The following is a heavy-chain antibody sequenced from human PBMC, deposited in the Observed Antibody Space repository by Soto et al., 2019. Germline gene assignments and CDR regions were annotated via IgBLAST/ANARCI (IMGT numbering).Heavy chain of an antibody. CDR1: GGTFSRYG. D-gene: IGHD3-10*01. CDR2: IIPLFGTA. J-gene: IGHJ4*02. V-gene: IGHV1-69*01. Sequence: QVQLVQSGAEVKKPGSSVKVSCKASGGTFSRYGINWVRQAPGHGLEWMGGIIPLFGTANYAQKFQGRVTITADESTSTAHMELRSPRSEDTAVYYCASSGKASGLVGYWGQGTLVTVSS. CDR3: ASSGKASGLVGY.